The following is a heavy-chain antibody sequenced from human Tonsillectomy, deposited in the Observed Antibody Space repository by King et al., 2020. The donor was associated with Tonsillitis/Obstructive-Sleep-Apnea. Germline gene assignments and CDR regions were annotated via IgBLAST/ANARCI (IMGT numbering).Heavy chain of an antibody. J-gene: IGHJ5*02. CDR2: IGTAGDT. CDR3: ARWASYYDYIWGSYGWFDP. V-gene: IGHV3-13*04. CDR1: GFTFSSYD. Sequence: VQLVESGGGLVQPGGSLRLSCAASGFTFSSYDMHWVPQATGKVLEWVSSIGTAGDTYYPGSVKGRFTISRENAKNSLYLQMNSLRAGDTAVYYCARWASYYDYIWGSYGWFDPWGQGTLVTVSS. D-gene: IGHD3-16*01.